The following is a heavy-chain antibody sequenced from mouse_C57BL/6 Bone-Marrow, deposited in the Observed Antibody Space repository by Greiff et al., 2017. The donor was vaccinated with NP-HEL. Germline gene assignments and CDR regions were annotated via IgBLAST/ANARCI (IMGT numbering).Heavy chain of an antibody. V-gene: IGHV14-4*01. CDR3: TTSSYDFDY. CDR2: IDPENGDT. D-gene: IGHD1-1*01. Sequence: VQLQQSGAELVRPGASVKLSCTASGFNIKDDYMHWVKQRPEQGLEWIGWIDPENGDTEYASKFQGKATITAVTSSNTAYLQLSSLTSEDTAVYYCTTSSYDFDYWGQGTTLTVSS. CDR1: GFNIKDDY. J-gene: IGHJ2*01.